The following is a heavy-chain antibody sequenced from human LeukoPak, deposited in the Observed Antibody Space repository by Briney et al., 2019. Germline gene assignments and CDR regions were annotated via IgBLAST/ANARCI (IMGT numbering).Heavy chain of an antibody. D-gene: IGHD3-3*01. J-gene: IGHJ5*02. CDR2: INHSGST. Sequence: SETLSLTCAVYGGSFSGYYWSWIRQPPGKGLEWIGEINHSGSTNYNPSLKSRVTISVDTSKNQFSLKLSSVTAADTAVYYCARPQTPWSYDFWSGGFDPWGQGTLVTVSS. CDR1: GGSFSGYY. CDR3: ARPQTPWSYDFWSGGFDP. V-gene: IGHV4-34*01.